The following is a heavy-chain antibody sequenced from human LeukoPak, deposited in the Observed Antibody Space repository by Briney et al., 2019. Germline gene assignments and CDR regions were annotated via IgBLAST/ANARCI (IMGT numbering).Heavy chain of an antibody. J-gene: IGHJ2*01. CDR3: AKERGGQDWYFDL. D-gene: IGHD3-10*01. CDR1: GFNFSDYD. Sequence: PGGSLRLSCTASGFNFSDYDMDWVRQAPGKGLEWVAVIWGDGSNKHYADSVKGRFTISRDNSKNTLYLQMNSLRAEDTAMYYCAKERGGQDWYFDLWGRGALVTVSS. CDR2: IWGDGSNK. V-gene: IGHV3-33*03.